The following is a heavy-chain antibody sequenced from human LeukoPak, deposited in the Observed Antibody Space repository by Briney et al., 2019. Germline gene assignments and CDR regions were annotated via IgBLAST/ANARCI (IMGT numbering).Heavy chain of an antibody. CDR3: ARSPTYYYDSSGYPSYMDV. J-gene: IGHJ6*03. D-gene: IGHD3-22*01. Sequence: AASVKVSCKASGYTFTSYYMLWVRQAPGQGLEWMGIINPSGGSTSYAQKFQGRVTMTRDTSTSTVCMELSSLRSEDTAVYYCARSPTYYYDSSGYPSYMDVWGKGTTVTVSS. CDR1: GYTFTSYY. V-gene: IGHV1-46*01. CDR2: INPSGGST.